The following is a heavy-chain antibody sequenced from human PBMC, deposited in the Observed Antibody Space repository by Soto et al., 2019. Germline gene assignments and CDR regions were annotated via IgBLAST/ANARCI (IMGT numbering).Heavy chain of an antibody. CDR1: GGSISSGGYY. D-gene: IGHD5-18*01. J-gene: IGHJ5*02. CDR3: ARDSSDLADTAMGNWFDP. CDR2: IYYSGST. Sequence: QVQLQESGPGLVKPSQTLSLTCTVSGGSISSGGYYWSWIRQHPGKGLEWIGYIYYSGSTYYNPSLKSRVTISVDTSKNQFSLKLSSVTDADTAVYYCARDSSDLADTAMGNWFDPWGQGTLVTVSS. V-gene: IGHV4-31*03.